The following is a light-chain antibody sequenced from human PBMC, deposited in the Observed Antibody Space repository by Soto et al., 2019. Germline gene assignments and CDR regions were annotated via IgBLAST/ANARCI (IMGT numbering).Light chain of an antibody. V-gene: IGLV1-44*01. CDR3: AAWDDSLNGVL. CDR1: SSNIGSHT. Sequence: QSVLTQPPSASGTPGQRVTISCSGSSSNIGSHTVNWYQQFPGAAPKLLMYNDDQRPSGVPDRFSGYRSGSSATLAISGLQSEDEADYFCAAWDDSLNGVLFGGGTKLTVL. J-gene: IGLJ2*01. CDR2: NDD.